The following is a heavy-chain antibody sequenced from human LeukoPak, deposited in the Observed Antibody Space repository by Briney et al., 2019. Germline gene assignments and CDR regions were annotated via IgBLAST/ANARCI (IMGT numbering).Heavy chain of an antibody. J-gene: IGHJ5*02. V-gene: IGHV1-2*02. CDR3: ARGHGSGEKPRCNWFDP. CDR2: INPNRGGT. CDR1: GYTFTGDY. Sequence: SVYPSCKPSGYTFTGDYMDWVRHAPEQGLEWMGWINPNRGGTNYAQTFQGRVTMNRDPPISTAYMELSRLRPDDTPVYYCARGHGSGEKPRCNWFDPWGQGTLVTVSS. D-gene: IGHD3-10*01.